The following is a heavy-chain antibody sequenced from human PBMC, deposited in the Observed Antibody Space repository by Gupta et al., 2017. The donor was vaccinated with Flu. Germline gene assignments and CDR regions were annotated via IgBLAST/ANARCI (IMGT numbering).Heavy chain of an antibody. J-gene: IGHJ6*02. CDR2: ISSSGSTI. CDR1: GFTFSSYE. CDR3: ARGDIAARPGYYYYYGMDV. Sequence: EVQLVESGGGLVQPGGSLRLSCAASGFTFSSYEMNWVRQAPGKGLEWVSYISSSGSTIYYADSVKGRFTISRDNAKNSLYLQMNSLRAEDTAVYYCARGDIAARPGYYYYYGMDVWGQGTTVTVSS. V-gene: IGHV3-48*03. D-gene: IGHD6-6*01.